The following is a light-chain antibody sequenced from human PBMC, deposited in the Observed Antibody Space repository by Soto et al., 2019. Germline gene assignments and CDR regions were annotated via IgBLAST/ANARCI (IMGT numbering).Light chain of an antibody. CDR2: NAS. J-gene: IGKJ3*01. CDR1: QSVSTK. V-gene: IGKV3-15*01. Sequence: EIVMTQSPGILSLSPGETATLSCRASQSVSTKLAWYQQRPGQTPRLLIYNASTRATGVPARFSGGGSVTEFSLTLRSLQSDDLAVYYCHQYNTWPPHFTFGPGTKVDVK. CDR3: HQYNTWPPHFT.